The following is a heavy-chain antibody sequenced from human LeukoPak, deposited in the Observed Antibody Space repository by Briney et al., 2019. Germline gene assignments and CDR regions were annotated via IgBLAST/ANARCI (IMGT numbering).Heavy chain of an antibody. CDR3: ATSLDADMNT. CDR1: GFTFNTYL. J-gene: IGHJ4*02. V-gene: IGHV3-7*01. Sequence: GGSLRLSCEASGFTFNTYLMTCVRQAPGKGLEWLANIKYDGSYKYYAASVKGRFTISRDNARNSLYLQMNSLRAEDTGVYYCATSLDADMNTGGQGILVTVSS. D-gene: IGHD5-18*01. CDR2: IKYDGSYK.